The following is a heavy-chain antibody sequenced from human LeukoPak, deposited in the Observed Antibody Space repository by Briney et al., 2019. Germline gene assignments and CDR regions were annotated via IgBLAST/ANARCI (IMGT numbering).Heavy chain of an antibody. CDR3: ARQVVNTWNFTGKINY. J-gene: IGHJ4*02. D-gene: IGHD3-16*01. CDR2: IYYSGST. CDR1: GGSLGNSNYY. Sequence: SETLSLTCTVSGGSLGNSNYYWAWIRHPPGKGLEWIANIYYSGSTYYNPSLKSRVTISVDTYKNQFSLKLSSVTAADTAVYYCARQVVNTWNFTGKINYWGQGTLVTVSS. V-gene: IGHV4-39*01.